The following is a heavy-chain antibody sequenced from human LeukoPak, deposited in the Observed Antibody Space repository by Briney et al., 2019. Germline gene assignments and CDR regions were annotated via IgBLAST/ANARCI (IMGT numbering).Heavy chain of an antibody. CDR3: AKEEYQLLYYYYYYYMDV. D-gene: IGHD2-2*02. CDR2: ISGSGDST. CDR1: GFTFSSYA. Sequence: PGGSLRLSCAASGFTFSSYAMSWVRQAPGKGLEWVSAISGSGDSTYYADSVKGRFTISRDNSKNTLYLQMNSLRAEDTAVYYCAKEEYQLLYYYYYYYMDVWGKGTTVTVSS. J-gene: IGHJ6*03. V-gene: IGHV3-23*01.